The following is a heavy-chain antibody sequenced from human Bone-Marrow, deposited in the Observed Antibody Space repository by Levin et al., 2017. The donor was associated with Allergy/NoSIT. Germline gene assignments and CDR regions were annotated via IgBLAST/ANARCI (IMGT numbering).Heavy chain of an antibody. CDR1: RYNFNKYW. CDR2: IYPDDSNT. D-gene: IGHD3-10*01. V-gene: IGHV5-51*01. Sequence: GESLKISCKASRYNFNKYWIGWVRPMPGKGLEWMGSIYPDDSNTRYSPSFQGHVIISADKSITTAYLQWSSLKTSDTAIYYCARMSYYSTGSPIVFDSWGQGTLVTVSS. CDR3: ARMSYYSTGSPIVFDS. J-gene: IGHJ4*02.